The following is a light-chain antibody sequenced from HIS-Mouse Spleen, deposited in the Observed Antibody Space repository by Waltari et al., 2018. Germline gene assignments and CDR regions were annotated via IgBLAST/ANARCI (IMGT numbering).Light chain of an antibody. Sequence: QSVLTQPPSASGTPGQRVTISCSGSSSNIGSNYVYWYQQLPGTAPKLLIYRNNQRPSGVPDRCSGSKSGTSASLAISGLRSEDEADYYCSSYTSSSTSHWVFGGGTKLTVL. V-gene: IGLV1-47*01. CDR1: SSNIGSNY. CDR3: SSYTSSSTSHWV. J-gene: IGLJ3*02. CDR2: RNN.